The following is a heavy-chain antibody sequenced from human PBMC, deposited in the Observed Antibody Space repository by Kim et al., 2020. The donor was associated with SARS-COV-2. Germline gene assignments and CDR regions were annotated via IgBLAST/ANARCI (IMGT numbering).Heavy chain of an antibody. J-gene: IGHJ6*02. CDR2: INHSGST. Sequence: SETLSLTCAVYGGSFSGYYWSWIRQPPGKGLDWIGEINHSGSTNYNPSLKSRVTISVDTSKNQFSLKLSSVTAADTAVYYCARDTAPYGMDVWGQGTTVTVSS. D-gene: IGHD5-18*01. CDR3: ARDTAPYGMDV. CDR1: GGSFSGYY. V-gene: IGHV4-34*01.